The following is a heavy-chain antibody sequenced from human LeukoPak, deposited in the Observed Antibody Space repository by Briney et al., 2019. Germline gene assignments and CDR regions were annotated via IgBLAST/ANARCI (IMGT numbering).Heavy chain of an antibody. J-gene: IGHJ5*01. CDR3: ARGRQYCSGGSCYSWFDY. D-gene: IGHD2-15*01. V-gene: IGHV4-34*01. CDR2: INHSGST. CDR1: GGSFSGYY. Sequence: SETLSLTCAVYGGSFSGYYWSWIRQPPGKGLEWIGEINHSGSTNYNPSLKSRVTISVDTSKNQFSLKLRSVTAAHTAVYYCARGRQYCSGGSCYSWFDYWGQGTLVTVSS.